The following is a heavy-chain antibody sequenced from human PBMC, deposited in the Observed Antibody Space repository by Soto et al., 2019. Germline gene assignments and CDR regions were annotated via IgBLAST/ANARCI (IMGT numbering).Heavy chain of an antibody. V-gene: IGHV1-69*13. J-gene: IGHJ4*02. D-gene: IGHD6-13*01. CDR1: GGTFSSYA. CDR2: IIPIFGTA. Sequence: SVKVSCKASGGTFSSYAISWVRQAPGQGLEWMGGIIPIFGTANYAQKFQGRVTITADESTSTAYMELSSLRSEDTAVYYCAKTRATSSSWYTPLAYYFDYWGQGTLVTVSS. CDR3: AKTRATSSSWYTPLAYYFDY.